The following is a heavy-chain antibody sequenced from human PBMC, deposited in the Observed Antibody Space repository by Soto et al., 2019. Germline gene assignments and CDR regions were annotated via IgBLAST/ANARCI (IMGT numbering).Heavy chain of an antibody. J-gene: IGHJ1*01. Sequence: GESLKISCKGSGYSFTSYWISWVRQMPGKGLEWMGRIDPSDSYTNYSPSFQGHVTISADKSISTAYLQWSSLKASDTAMYYCARAPGYCSGGSCYSLLQHWGQGTLVTVSS. CDR1: GYSFTSYW. V-gene: IGHV5-10-1*01. CDR2: IDPSDSYT. D-gene: IGHD2-15*01. CDR3: ARAPGYCSGGSCYSLLQH.